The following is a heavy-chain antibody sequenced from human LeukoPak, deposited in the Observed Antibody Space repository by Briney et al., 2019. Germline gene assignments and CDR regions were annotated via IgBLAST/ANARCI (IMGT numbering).Heavy chain of an antibody. D-gene: IGHD2-21*02. Sequence: QPGGSLRLSCAASGFTFSSYAMSWVRQATGKGLEWVSGIGGSGRSTYYAASVKGPFTISRDNSKNTLYLQMNSLRAEDTAVYYCAKVGGGDARDYWGQGTLVTVSS. J-gene: IGHJ4*02. CDR1: GFTFSSYA. CDR3: AKVGGGDARDY. CDR2: IGGSGRST. V-gene: IGHV3-23*01.